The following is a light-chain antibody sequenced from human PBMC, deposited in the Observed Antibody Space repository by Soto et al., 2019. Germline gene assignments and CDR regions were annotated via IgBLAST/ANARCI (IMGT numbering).Light chain of an antibody. CDR1: QSISSSY. CDR2: GAS. J-gene: IGKJ4*02. CDR3: QLYDSRSYS. Sequence: EIVLTQSPGTLSLSPGERATLSCRASQSISSSYLAWYQQKPGRAPRLLIYGASRRDTDIPDRFSGSGSGTEFTLTISRLEHEDFAVYYCQLYDSRSYSFGEGTKLEIK. V-gene: IGKV3-20*01.